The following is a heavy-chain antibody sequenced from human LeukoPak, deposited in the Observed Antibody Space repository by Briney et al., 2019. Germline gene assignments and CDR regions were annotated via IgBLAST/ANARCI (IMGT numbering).Heavy chain of an antibody. CDR2: IYYSGST. CDR1: GGSISSYY. V-gene: IGHV4-59*01. CDR3: ASSSGSQLFDY. D-gene: IGHD5-12*01. Sequence: SETLSLTCTVSGGSISSYYWSWIRQPPGKGLEWIGYIYYSGSTNYDPSLKSRVTISVDTSKNQFSLKLSSVTAADTAVYYCASSSGSQLFDYWGQGTLVTVSS. J-gene: IGHJ4*02.